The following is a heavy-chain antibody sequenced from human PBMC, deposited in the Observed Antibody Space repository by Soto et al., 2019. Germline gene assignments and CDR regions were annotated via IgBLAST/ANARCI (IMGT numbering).Heavy chain of an antibody. CDR3: ARHVSGSYLDGLGV. V-gene: IGHV5-51*01. Sequence: GESLKISCKDSGYSFTKSWIAWVCQVPGKGLEWMGIIYPDDSDTRYSPSFQGQVTISVVTSITTAYLQWRSLKASDAAKYYCARHVSGSYLDGLGVWGQGTTVTVSS. CDR2: IYPDDSDT. CDR1: GYSFTKSW. J-gene: IGHJ6*02. D-gene: IGHD1-26*01.